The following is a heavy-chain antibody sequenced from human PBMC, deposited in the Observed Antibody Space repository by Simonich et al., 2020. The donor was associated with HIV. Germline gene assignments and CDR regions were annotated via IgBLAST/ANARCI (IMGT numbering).Heavy chain of an antibody. CDR2: ISPNRCAT. Sequence: QVSLVQSGAEVKRTGASVKVSCKASGYSFTDYYIHWVRQAPGQGLEWMGWISPNRCATTYAQQFRGRVTLTRDTAISTAYMELSRPRSDDTAVYYCARAYYDTLTGYLYLDSWGQGTLVTVSS. J-gene: IGHJ4*02. CDR3: ARAYYDTLTGYLYLDS. D-gene: IGHD3-9*01. CDR1: GYSFTDYY. V-gene: IGHV1-2*02.